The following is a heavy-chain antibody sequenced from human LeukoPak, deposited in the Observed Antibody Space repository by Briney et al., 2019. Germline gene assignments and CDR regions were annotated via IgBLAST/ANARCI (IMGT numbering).Heavy chain of an antibody. CDR1: GGTFSSYA. Sequence: ASVKVSCKASGGTFSSYAISWVRQAPGQGLEWMGGIIPIFGTANYAQKFQGRVTITADESTSTAYVELSSLRSEDTAVYYCARGGTLPRYYYMDVWGKGTTVTVSS. CDR3: ARGGTLPRYYYMDV. J-gene: IGHJ6*03. V-gene: IGHV1-69*13. CDR2: IIPIFGTA. D-gene: IGHD3-16*01.